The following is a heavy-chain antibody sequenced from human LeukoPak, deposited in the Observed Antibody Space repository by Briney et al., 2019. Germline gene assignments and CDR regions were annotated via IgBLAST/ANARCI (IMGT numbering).Heavy chain of an antibody. CDR1: GFTFDDYA. D-gene: IGHD3-10*01. J-gene: IGHJ6*02. Sequence: GGSLRLSCAASGFTFDDYARSWVRQAPGKGLEWVSGINWNGGSTGYADSVKGRFTISRDNAKNSLYLQMNSLRAEDTALYHCARYYGSGSFSVLTPNYYYYGMYVWGQGTTVTVSS. V-gene: IGHV3-20*01. CDR3: ARYYGSGSFSVLTPNYYYYGMYV. CDR2: INWNGGST.